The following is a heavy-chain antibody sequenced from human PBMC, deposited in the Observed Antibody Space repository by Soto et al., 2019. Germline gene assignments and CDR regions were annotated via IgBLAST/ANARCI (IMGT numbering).Heavy chain of an antibody. J-gene: IGHJ4*02. V-gene: IGHV1-58*01. CDR3: AADIAVAGTSLKGDY. CDR1: GYSFTSFD. Sequence: SVKVSCKSFGYSFTSFDVHWVRQASGQRLEWIGWIVVGSGNTNYAQKFQERVTITRDMSTSTAYMELSSLRSEDTAVYYCAADIAVAGTSLKGDYWGQGTLVTAPQ. CDR2: IVVGSGNT. D-gene: IGHD6-19*01.